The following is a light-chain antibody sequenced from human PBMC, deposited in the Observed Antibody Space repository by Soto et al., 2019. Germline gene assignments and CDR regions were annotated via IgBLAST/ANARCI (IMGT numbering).Light chain of an antibody. CDR1: QSISRTF. CDR3: QQYGESLYT. V-gene: IGKV3-20*01. Sequence: EIVLTQSPGTLSLSPGGRATLSCRATQSISRTFLAWYQQKPGQAPKLLIYGTSNRATGVPDRFNGSGSGTDFILNISRLEPEDFAVYYCQQYGESLYTFGQGTKLEIK. CDR2: GTS. J-gene: IGKJ2*01.